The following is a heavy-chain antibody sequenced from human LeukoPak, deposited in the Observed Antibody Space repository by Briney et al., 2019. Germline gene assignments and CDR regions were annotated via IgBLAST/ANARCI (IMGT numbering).Heavy chain of an antibody. CDR2: ISGRGGTK. J-gene: IGHJ4*02. V-gene: IGHV3-23*01. CDR1: GFTFSSYA. CDR3: AKDGQVNQPDRLFTD. Sequence: QPGGSLRLSCAASGFTFSSYAMRWVRQAPGKGLEWVSVISGRGGTKHYADSVKGRFTISRDNSKNTLYLQMNSLRGEDTAVYYCAKDGQVNQPDRLFTDWGQGTLVIVSS. D-gene: IGHD1-14*01.